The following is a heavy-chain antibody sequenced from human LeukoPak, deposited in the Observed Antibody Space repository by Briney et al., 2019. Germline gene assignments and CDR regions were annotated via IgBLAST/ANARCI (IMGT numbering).Heavy chain of an antibody. D-gene: IGHD1-26*01. Sequence: ASVTVSCKASGGTFSSYAISWVRQAPGQGLEWMGGIIPIFGTANYAQKFQGRVTITADESTSTAYMELSSLRSEDTAVYYCARGVGATMTYYYGMDVWGQGTTVTVSS. CDR1: GGTFSSYA. CDR2: IIPIFGTA. J-gene: IGHJ6*02. V-gene: IGHV1-69*13. CDR3: ARGVGATMTYYYGMDV.